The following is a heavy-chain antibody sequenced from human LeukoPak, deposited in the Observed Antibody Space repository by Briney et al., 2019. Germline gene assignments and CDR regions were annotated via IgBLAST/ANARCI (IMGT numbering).Heavy chain of an antibody. V-gene: IGHV3-49*03. J-gene: IGHJ4*02. D-gene: IGHD3-10*01. CDR1: GFTFGDYA. CDR3: TQVRSGASGY. CDR2: ITSKAYGGTT. Sequence: GRSLRLSCSASGFTFGDYAVSWSRQAPGKGLEWVGFITSKAYGGTTEYAASVKGRFTISRDDSKSIAYPQMNSLKTEDTAVYYCTQVRSGASGYWGQGTLVTVSS.